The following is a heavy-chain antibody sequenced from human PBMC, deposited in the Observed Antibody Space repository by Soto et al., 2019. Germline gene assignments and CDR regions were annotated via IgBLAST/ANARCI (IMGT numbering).Heavy chain of an antibody. J-gene: IGHJ4*02. CDR3: ARHVFDYAGHHDPYFDY. D-gene: IGHD3-16*01. CDR1: GGSISSSSYY. Sequence: QLQLQESGPGLVKPSETLSLTCTVSGGSISSSSYYWGWIRQPPGQGLEWIGRIYYSGSTYYNPSLKSRVTISVDTSKHQFSLKLSSVTDADTAVYYCARHVFDYAGHHDPYFDYWGKGTLVTVSS. V-gene: IGHV4-39*01. CDR2: IYYSGST.